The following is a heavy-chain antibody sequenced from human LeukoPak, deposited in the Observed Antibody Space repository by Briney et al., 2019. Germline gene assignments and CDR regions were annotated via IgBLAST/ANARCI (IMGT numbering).Heavy chain of an antibody. CDR1: GFTFDDYA. CDR3: AKDMDQDYDSLSAFDI. Sequence: GRSLRLSCAASGFTFDDYALHWVRHAPGKGMEWVSGISWNSGSIVYADSVKGRFTISRDNAKTSLYLQMNSLRAEDTALYYCAKDMDQDYDSLSAFDIWGHGTMVTVSS. V-gene: IGHV3-9*01. CDR2: ISWNSGSI. J-gene: IGHJ3*02. D-gene: IGHD3-22*01.